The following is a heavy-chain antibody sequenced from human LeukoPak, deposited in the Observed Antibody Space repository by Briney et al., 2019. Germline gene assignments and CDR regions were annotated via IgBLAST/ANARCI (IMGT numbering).Heavy chain of an antibody. V-gene: IGHV4-59*01. Sequence: SETLSLTCTVSGGSISSYYWSWIRQPPGKGLEWIGYIYYSGSTNYNPSLKSRVTISVDTSKNQFSLKLSSVTAADTAVYYCARAAGPGGTTFLGWFDPWGQGTLVTVSS. CDR2: IYYSGST. CDR3: ARAAGPGGTTFLGWFDP. D-gene: IGHD1-7*01. J-gene: IGHJ5*02. CDR1: GGSISSYY.